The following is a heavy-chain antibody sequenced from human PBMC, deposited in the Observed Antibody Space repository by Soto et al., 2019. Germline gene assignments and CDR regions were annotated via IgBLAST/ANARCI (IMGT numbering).Heavy chain of an antibody. CDR1: GFSFSDYY. CDR2: ISSSGNSI. Sequence: QEQLVESGGGVVKPGGSLRLSCTASGFSFSDYYMSWIRQAPGKGLECIAYISSSGNSIYYADAVKGRFTVSRDNAKHSLYLHMNGLTAEDTAMYYCVRGDDYGGTNNWFDPWGEGTLVTVSS. D-gene: IGHD4-17*01. J-gene: IGHJ5*02. V-gene: IGHV3-11*01. CDR3: VRGDDYGGTNNWFDP.